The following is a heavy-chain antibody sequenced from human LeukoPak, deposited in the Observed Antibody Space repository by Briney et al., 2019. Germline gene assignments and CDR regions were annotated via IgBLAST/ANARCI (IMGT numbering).Heavy chain of an antibody. J-gene: IGHJ3*02. CDR3: AKSRRDGYKLIDAFDI. CDR1: GFTFSRYA. D-gene: IGHD5-24*01. Sequence: PGGSLRLSCAASGFTFSRYAMSWVRQAPGKGLEWVSTFGNSAHYADSVKGRFTISRDNSKNTLYLQMNSLRADDTAVYYCAKSRRDGYKLIDAFDIWGQGTMVTVSS. CDR2: FGNSA. V-gene: IGHV3-23*01.